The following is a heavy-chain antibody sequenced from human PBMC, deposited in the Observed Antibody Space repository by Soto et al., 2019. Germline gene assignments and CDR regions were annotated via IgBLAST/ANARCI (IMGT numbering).Heavy chain of an antibody. CDR3: ARVRYSISQGYFDL. CDR1: GFTFSAYW. J-gene: IGHJ2*01. V-gene: IGHV3-74*01. D-gene: IGHD6-13*01. CDR2: INSDESST. Sequence: EVQLVESGGGLVQPGGSLRLSCAASGFTFSAYWMHWVRQAPGKGLEWVSRINSDESSTTYADSVKGRFTNSRDNAKNTLHLQMNSLRAEDTAVYYCARVRYSISQGYFDLWGRGTLVTVSS.